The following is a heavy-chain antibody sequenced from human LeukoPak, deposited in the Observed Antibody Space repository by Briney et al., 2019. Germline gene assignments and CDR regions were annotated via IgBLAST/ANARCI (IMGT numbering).Heavy chain of an antibody. D-gene: IGHD1-26*01. CDR2: INHSGST. J-gene: IGHJ4*02. Sequence: SETLSLTCAVYGGSFSGYYWSWIRQPPGKGLEWIGEINHSGSTNYNPSLKSRVTISVDTSKNQFSLKLSSVTAADTAAYYCARRQKVGATHFDYWGQGTLVTVSS. CDR3: ARRQKVGATHFDY. V-gene: IGHV4-34*01. CDR1: GGSFSGYY.